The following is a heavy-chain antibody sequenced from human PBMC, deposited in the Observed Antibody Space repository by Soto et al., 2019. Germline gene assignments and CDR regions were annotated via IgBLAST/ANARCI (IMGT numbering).Heavy chain of an antibody. Sequence: GSLHLSCAASGFTFSSYAMHWVRQAPGKGLECVAVISYDGSNNYYADSVKGRFTISSYNSKNTLYLQMNSLRAEDTAVYYCARDFGSLGATIDYWGQGTLVTVSS. J-gene: IGHJ4*02. CDR3: ARDFGSLGATIDY. V-gene: IGHV3-30-3*01. CDR1: GFTFSSYA. CDR2: ISYDGSNN. D-gene: IGHD1-26*01.